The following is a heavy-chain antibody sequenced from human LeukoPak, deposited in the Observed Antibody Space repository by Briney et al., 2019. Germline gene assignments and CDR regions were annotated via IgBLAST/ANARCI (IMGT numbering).Heavy chain of an antibody. Sequence: ASVKVSCKASGYIFTGHFMQWVRHAPGQGLEWMGWINPNSGGTSYAQKFKGRVTMTRDTSISTAYMELSRLGSDDTAVYYCARDYELGTPGSAYEFFDYWGQGTLVTASS. CDR2: INPNSGGT. CDR3: ARDYELGTPGSAYEFFDY. V-gene: IGHV1-2*02. D-gene: IGHD3-10*01. J-gene: IGHJ4*02. CDR1: GYIFTGHF.